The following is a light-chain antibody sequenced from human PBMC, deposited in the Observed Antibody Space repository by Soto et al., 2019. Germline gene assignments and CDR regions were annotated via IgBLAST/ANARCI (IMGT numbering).Light chain of an antibody. J-gene: IGKJ1*01. CDR3: QQYGNSPST. CDR2: AAS. CDR1: QSVSNNY. V-gene: IGKV3-20*01. Sequence: EIVLTQSPGALSLSPGERATLSCRASQSVSNNYLAWLQQRPGQAPRLLIYAASRRASGIPARFTGSGSETAFTLTISRLAPEDFAVYYCQQYGNSPSTFGQGTKVEIK.